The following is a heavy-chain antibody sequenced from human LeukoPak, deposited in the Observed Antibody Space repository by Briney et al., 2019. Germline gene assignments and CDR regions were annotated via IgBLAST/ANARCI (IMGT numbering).Heavy chain of an antibody. CDR3: AREVGNIVVVTAIIDKDYYYYMDV. J-gene: IGHJ6*03. D-gene: IGHD2-21*02. Sequence: GGSLRLSCAASGFTFSSYAMHWVRQAPGKGLEWVAVISYDGSNKYYADSVKGRFTISRDNAKNSLYLQMNSLRAEDTAVYYCAREVGNIVVVTAIIDKDYYYYMDVWGKGTTVTVSS. V-gene: IGHV3-30*04. CDR1: GFTFSSYA. CDR2: ISYDGSNK.